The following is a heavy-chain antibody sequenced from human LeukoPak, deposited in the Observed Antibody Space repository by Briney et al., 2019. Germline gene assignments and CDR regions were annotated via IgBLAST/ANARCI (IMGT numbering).Heavy chain of an antibody. J-gene: IGHJ6*02. CDR1: GGSISSYY. Sequence: PSETLSLTCTVSGGSISSYYWSWIRQPPGKGLEWIGYIYTSGSTYYNPSLKSRATISVDTSKNQFSLKLSSVTAADTAVYYCARDKYGSGSDYYYYYGMDVWGQGTTVTVSS. D-gene: IGHD3-10*01. CDR3: ARDKYGSGSDYYYYYGMDV. CDR2: IYTSGST. V-gene: IGHV4-4*09.